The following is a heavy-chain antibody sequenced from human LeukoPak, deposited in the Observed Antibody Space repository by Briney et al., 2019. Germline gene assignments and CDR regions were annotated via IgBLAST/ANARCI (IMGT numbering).Heavy chain of an antibody. J-gene: IGHJ4*02. CDR2: IYYSGST. Sequence: SETLSLTCTVSGGSITGYFWSWIRQPPGKGLEWIGYIYYSGSTNYNHSLKSRVTISVDTSENQFSLKLTSVTAADTAVYYCARYGSGWAFDYWGQGTLVTVSS. CDR3: ARYGSGWAFDY. V-gene: IGHV4-59*01. CDR1: GGSITGYF. D-gene: IGHD6-19*01.